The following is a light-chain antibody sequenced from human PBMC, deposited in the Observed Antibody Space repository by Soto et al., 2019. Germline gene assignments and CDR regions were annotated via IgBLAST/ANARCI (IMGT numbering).Light chain of an antibody. CDR3: QQYNNWPRT. V-gene: IGKV3-15*01. J-gene: IGKJ1*01. Sequence: EIVMTQSPATLSVSPGERATLSCRASQSVSSNLAWYLQKPGQAPRLLIYGASTRATGIPARFSGSGSGTEFILTISSLQSEDFAVYYCQQYNNWPRTFGQGTKVDIK. CDR1: QSVSSN. CDR2: GAS.